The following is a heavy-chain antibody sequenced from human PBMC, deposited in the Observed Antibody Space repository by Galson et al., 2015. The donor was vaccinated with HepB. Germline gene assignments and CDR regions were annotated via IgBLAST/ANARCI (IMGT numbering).Heavy chain of an antibody. V-gene: IGHV3-23*01. J-gene: IGHJ4*02. CDR3: AKDYYYGSGRTTTYYFDY. Sequence: SLRLSCAASGFTFTSYAMTWVRQALGKGLEWVSAVSGSGGSTHYADSVKGRFTISRDNSKNTLYLQMNSLRAEDTAVYYCAKDYYYGSGRTTTYYFDYWGQGTLVTVSS. D-gene: IGHD3-10*01. CDR2: VSGSGGST. CDR1: GFTFTSYA.